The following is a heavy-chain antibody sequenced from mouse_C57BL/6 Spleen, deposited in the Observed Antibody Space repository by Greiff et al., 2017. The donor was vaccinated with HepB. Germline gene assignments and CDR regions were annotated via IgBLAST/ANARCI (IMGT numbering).Heavy chain of an antibody. V-gene: IGHV1-55*01. CDR3: ASAPSYYGSSGYYFDY. CDR2: IYPGSGST. Sequence: VQLQQPGAELVKPGASVKMSCKASGYTFTSYWITWVKQRPGQGLEWIGDIYPGSGSTNYNEKFKSKATLTVDTSSSTAYMQLSSLTSEDSAVYYCASAPSYYGSSGYYFDYWGQGTTLTVSS. D-gene: IGHD1-1*01. CDR1: GYTFTSYW. J-gene: IGHJ2*01.